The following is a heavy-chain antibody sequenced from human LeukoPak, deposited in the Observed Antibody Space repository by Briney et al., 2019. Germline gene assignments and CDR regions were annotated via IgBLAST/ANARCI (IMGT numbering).Heavy chain of an antibody. CDR1: GFTFSSDW. CDR3: ARDRVYGYLFDY. J-gene: IGHJ4*02. Sequence: GGSLRLSCAASGFTFSSDWMHWVRQAPGKGLVWVSRINSDGSSTAYADSVKGRFTISRDNAKNMLYLQMNSLRAEDTAVYYCARDRVYGYLFDYWGQGTLVTVSS. CDR2: INSDGSST. V-gene: IGHV3-74*01. D-gene: IGHD5-18*01.